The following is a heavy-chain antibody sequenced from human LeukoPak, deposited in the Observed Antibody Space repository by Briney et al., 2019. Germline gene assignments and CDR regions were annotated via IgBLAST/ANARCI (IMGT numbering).Heavy chain of an antibody. CDR2: IIPILGIA. CDR1: GGTFSSYA. J-gene: IGHJ4*02. CDR3: ASSSGYTHSAPPSDY. V-gene: IGHV1-69*04. Sequence: ASVKVSCKASGGTFSSYAISWVRQAPGQGLEWMGRIIPILGIANYAQKFQGRVTITADKSTSTAYMELSSLRSEDTAVYYCASSSGYTHSAPPSDYWGQGTLVTVSS. D-gene: IGHD3-22*01.